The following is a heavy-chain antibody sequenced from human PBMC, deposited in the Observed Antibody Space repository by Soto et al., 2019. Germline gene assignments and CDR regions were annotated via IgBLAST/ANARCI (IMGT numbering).Heavy chain of an antibody. Sequence: QVQLVQSGAEVKKPGSSVKVSCKASGGTFSSYAISWVRQAPGQGLEWMGGIIPIFGTANYAQKFQGRVTITADESTSTADRELSSLRSEDTAVYYCARDSDRLGWYDYWGQGTLVTVSS. CDR3: ARDSDRLGWYDY. CDR1: GGTFSSYA. V-gene: IGHV1-69*01. D-gene: IGHD2-15*01. CDR2: IIPIFGTA. J-gene: IGHJ4*02.